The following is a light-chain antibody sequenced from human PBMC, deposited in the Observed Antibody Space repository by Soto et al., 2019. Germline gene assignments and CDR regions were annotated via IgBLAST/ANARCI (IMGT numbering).Light chain of an antibody. V-gene: IGLV2-14*01. J-gene: IGLJ3*02. CDR3: SSYTSSRIWV. CDR1: SSDVGAYNF. CDR2: QVT. Sequence: QSALTQPASVSGSSGQSITISCTGTSSDVGAYNFVSWYQQYPGKAPKLLIYQVTNRPSGVSNRFSGSKSGNTASLTISGLQAEDEADYYCSSYTSSRIWVFGGGTKVTVL.